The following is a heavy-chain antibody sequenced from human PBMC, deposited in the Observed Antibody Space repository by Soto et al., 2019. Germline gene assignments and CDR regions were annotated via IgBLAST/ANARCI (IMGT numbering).Heavy chain of an antibody. Sequence: EVQLVESGGGLVQLGGSRRLSCAASGFTFSSFWMTWVRQAPGKGLEWVANIKQDGSEKYYVDSVKGRFTISRDNARNXLFLEMKSLRSEDTAVYSCVRDRSGSYLEGFDYWGQGTLVTVSS. J-gene: IGHJ4*02. CDR1: GFTFSSFW. V-gene: IGHV3-7*01. D-gene: IGHD1-26*01. CDR3: VRDRSGSYLEGFDY. CDR2: IKQDGSEK.